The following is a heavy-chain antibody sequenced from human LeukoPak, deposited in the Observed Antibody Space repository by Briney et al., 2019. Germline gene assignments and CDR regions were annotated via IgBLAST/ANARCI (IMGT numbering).Heavy chain of an antibody. V-gene: IGHV1-18*01. Sequence: ASVKVSCKASGYTFTSYGISWVRQAPGQGLEWMGWISAYNGNTNYAQKLQGRVTMTTDTSTSTAYMELRSLRSDDTAVYYCAREKFGESRAPSYYYYYMDVWGKGTTVTVSS. J-gene: IGHJ6*03. D-gene: IGHD3-10*01. CDR3: AREKFGESRAPSYYYYYMDV. CDR1: GYTFTSYG. CDR2: ISAYNGNT.